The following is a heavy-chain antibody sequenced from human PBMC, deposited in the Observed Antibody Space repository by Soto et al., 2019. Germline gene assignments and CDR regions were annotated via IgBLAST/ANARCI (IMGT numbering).Heavy chain of an antibody. D-gene: IGHD2-15*01. J-gene: IGHJ4*02. CDR3: ARAGSGYCTGGSCYNFDC. V-gene: IGHV3-30*04. CDR2: ISYDAKNT. Sequence: QMQLVESGGGVVQSGRSLRLSCAASGFTFSSHAMHWVRQAPGKGLEWVAVISYDAKNTYYADSVRGRFTISRDNSKNPLFLQMDTLRTEDTAVYFCARAGSGYCTGGSCYNFDCWGQGTLVTVSS. CDR1: GFTFSSHA.